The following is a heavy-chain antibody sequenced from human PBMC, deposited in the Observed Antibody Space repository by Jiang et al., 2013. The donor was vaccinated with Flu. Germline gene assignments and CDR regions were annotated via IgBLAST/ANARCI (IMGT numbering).Heavy chain of an antibody. D-gene: IGHD3-10*01. Sequence: KPTQTLTLTCTFSGFSLSTSGMCVSWIRQPPGKALEWLALIDWDDDKYYSTSLKTRLTISKDTSKNQVVLTMTNMDPVDTATYYCARMAREGLRGGYYGMDVWGQGTTVTVS. CDR1: GFSLSTSGMC. J-gene: IGHJ6*02. V-gene: IGHV2-70*01. CDR2: IDWDDDK. CDR3: ARMAREGLRGGYYGMDV.